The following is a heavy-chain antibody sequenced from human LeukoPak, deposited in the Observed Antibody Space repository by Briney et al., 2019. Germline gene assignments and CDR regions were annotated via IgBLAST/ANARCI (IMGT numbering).Heavy chain of an antibody. Sequence: ASVNVSCEASGYTFTNYYIHWVRQAPGQGLEWMGIINPSGGSTSYAQKFQGRVTMTRDTSTSTVYMELSSLRSEDTAVHYCARSYGGNSGLYYYGMDVWGQGTTVTVSS. CDR1: GYTFTNYY. CDR2: INPSGGST. CDR3: ARSYGGNSGLYYYGMDV. V-gene: IGHV1-46*01. D-gene: IGHD4-23*01. J-gene: IGHJ6*02.